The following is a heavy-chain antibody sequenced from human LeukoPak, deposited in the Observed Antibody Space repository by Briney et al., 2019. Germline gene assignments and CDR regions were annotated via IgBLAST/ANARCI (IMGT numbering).Heavy chain of an antibody. CDR3: ARSYYDSSGYNY. Sequence: GASVKVSCKASGYTFTGYYMHWVRQAPGQGLEWMGRINPNSGGTNYAQKFQGRVTMTRDTSISTAYMELSRLRSDDTAVYYCARSYYDSSGYNYWGQGTLVTVSS. V-gene: IGHV1-2*06. CDR1: GYTFTGYY. D-gene: IGHD3-22*01. CDR2: INPNSGGT. J-gene: IGHJ4*02.